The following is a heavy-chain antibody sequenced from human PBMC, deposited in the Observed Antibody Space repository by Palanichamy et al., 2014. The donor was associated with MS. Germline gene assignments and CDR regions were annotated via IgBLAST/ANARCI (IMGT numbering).Heavy chain of an antibody. CDR2: IKHGGII. D-gene: IGHD5-12*01. CDR3: ARSRGQSGNDYSSWFDP. Sequence: QVQLQQWGAGLLKPSETLSLTCGVYGSSFNTYSWTWIRQPPGRGLEWIGEIKHGGIINYNPSFKSRVTMSADTSKMQFSLRLTSVTAADTAAYFCARSRGQSGNDYSSWFDPWGQGTLVTVSS. J-gene: IGHJ5*02. V-gene: IGHV4-34*01. CDR1: GSSFNTYS.